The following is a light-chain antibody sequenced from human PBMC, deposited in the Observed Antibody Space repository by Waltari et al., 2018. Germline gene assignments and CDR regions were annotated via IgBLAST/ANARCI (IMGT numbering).Light chain of an antibody. Sequence: EMVMTQSPATLSVSPGESATLSCRASQSVSSNVAWYQQIPGQAPRLLLYGASTRATGIPARFSGSGSGTEFTLTISSLQSEDFAVYYCQQYNDWPLTFGGGTKVEIK. CDR3: QQYNDWPLT. V-gene: IGKV3-15*01. CDR2: GAS. CDR1: QSVSSN. J-gene: IGKJ4*01.